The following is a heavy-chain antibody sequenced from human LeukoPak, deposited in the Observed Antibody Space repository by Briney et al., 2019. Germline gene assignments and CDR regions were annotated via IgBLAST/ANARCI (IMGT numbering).Heavy chain of an antibody. Sequence: PGGSLRLSCAASGFNFNTYTMNWVRQAPGKGLEWVSSISSDSSCIYYADAVHGRFTVSRDNAKYSLYLQMNSLRAEDTAVYYCVRGSYGAYDYWGQGSLVTVSS. D-gene: IGHD4-17*01. CDR1: GFNFNTYT. J-gene: IGHJ4*02. V-gene: IGHV3-21*01. CDR3: VRGSYGAYDY. CDR2: ISSDSSCI.